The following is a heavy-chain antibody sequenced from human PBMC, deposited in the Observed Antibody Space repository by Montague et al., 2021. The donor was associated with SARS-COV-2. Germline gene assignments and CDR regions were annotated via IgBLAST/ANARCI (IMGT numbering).Heavy chain of an antibody. CDR1: GGSISSGKYY. Sequence: TLSLTCTVSGGSISSGKYYWSWIRQPAGKGLEWIGRMYTSGSTNYNPSRQSRVTISVDTSKNQFSLKLRSVTAADTAVYYCERDSPVVITISAWKYYGMDVWGQGTTVTVSS. D-gene: IGHD3-22*01. J-gene: IGHJ6*02. V-gene: IGHV4-61*02. CDR2: MYTSGST. CDR3: ERDSPVVITISAWKYYGMDV.